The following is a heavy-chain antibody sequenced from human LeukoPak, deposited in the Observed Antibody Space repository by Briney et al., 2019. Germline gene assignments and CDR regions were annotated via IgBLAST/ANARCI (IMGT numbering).Heavy chain of an antibody. D-gene: IGHD5-18*01. V-gene: IGHV3-33*01. Sequence: GGSLRLSCAASGFTFSSYGMHWVRQAPGKGLEWVAVIWYDGSNKYYADSVKGRFTISRDNSKNTLYLQMNSLRAEDTAVYYCAALVDTAMVSPDYFFDYWGQGTLVTVSS. CDR1: GFTFSSYG. CDR3: AALVDTAMVSPDYFFDY. J-gene: IGHJ4*02. CDR2: IWYDGSNK.